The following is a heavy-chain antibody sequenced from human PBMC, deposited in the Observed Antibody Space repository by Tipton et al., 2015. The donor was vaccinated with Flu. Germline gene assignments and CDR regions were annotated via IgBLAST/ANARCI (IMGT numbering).Heavy chain of an antibody. J-gene: IGHJ4*02. D-gene: IGHD1-26*01. CDR2: IYSSGAT. V-gene: IGHV4-4*07. CDR1: GGSIRSDY. CDR3: VRCKSGSYCHCFDY. Sequence: TLSLTCTVSGGSIRSDYWSWIRQPAGKGPEWIGRIYSSGATNYKPSLKSRVTMSVDMSQNQFSLNLSSVTAADTAVYYCVRCKSGSYCHCFDYWGQGTLVTVPS.